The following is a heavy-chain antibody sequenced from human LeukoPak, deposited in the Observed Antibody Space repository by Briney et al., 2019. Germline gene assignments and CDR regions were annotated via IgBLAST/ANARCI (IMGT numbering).Heavy chain of an antibody. CDR1: GYTFTGYY. CDR2: INPNSGGT. V-gene: IGHV1-2*02. J-gene: IGHJ4*02. Sequence: ASVKVSCKASGYTFTGYYIHWVRQAPGQGLEWMGWINPNSGGTNYAQKFQGRVTMTRDTSISTAYMELSRLRSDDTAVYYCARDEYSGSSNFDYWGQGTLVTVSS. D-gene: IGHD1-26*01. CDR3: ARDEYSGSSNFDY.